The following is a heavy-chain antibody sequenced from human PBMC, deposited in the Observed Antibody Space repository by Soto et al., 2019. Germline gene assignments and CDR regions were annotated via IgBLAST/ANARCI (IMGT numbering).Heavy chain of an antibody. J-gene: IGHJ4*02. CDR3: ARHKYEKDYFDY. CDR2: IYYSGST. Sequence: QVQLQESGPGLVKPSETLSLTCTVSGDSSSSSYWSWIGQPPGKGLEWIAYIYYSGSTSYNPSLKSRVTISVDTSKNQFSLRLRSVTAADRAVYYCARHKYEKDYFDYWGQGTLVTVSS. CDR1: GDSSSSSY. D-gene: IGHD3-3*01. V-gene: IGHV4-59*01.